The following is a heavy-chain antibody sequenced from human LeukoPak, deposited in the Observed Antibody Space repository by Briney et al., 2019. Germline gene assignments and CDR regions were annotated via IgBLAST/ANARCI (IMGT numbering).Heavy chain of an antibody. J-gene: IGHJ3*02. CDR2: IIPIFGTA. Sequence: GASVRVSCKASGGTFSSYAISCVRQAPGQGLEWMGGIIPIFGTANYAQKFQGRVTITTDESTSTAYMELSSLRSEDTAVYYCAREARDAFDIWGQGTMVTVSS. CDR1: GGTFSSYA. V-gene: IGHV1-69*05. CDR3: AREARDAFDI.